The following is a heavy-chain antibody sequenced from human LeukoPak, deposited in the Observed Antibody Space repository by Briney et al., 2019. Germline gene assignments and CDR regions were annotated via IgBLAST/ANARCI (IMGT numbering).Heavy chain of an antibody. V-gene: IGHV4-39*01. CDR3: ARHERCSSINCIYNWFDP. D-gene: IGHD2-2*01. CDR2: VFYSGRT. J-gene: IGHJ5*02. Sequence: LRLSCAASGFSVSDNYMSWVRQPPGKGLEWIGSVFYSGRTYYNPSLKSRVTIFVDPSKNQFSLNLRSVTAADTAVYYCARHERCSSINCIYNWFDPWGQGTLVIVSS. CDR1: GFSVSDNY.